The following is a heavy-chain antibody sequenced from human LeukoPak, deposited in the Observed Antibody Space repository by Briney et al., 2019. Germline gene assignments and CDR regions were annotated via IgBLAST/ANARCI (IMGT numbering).Heavy chain of an antibody. CDR1: GGSISSYY. Sequence: PSETLSLTCTVSGGSISSYYWSWIRQPPGKGLEWIGYIYYSGSTNYNPSLKSRVTISVDTSKNQFSLKLSSVTAADTAVYYCERGPLKRGVRGVYGYWGQGTLVTVSS. CDR3: ERGPLKRGVRGVYGY. CDR2: IYYSGST. J-gene: IGHJ4*02. V-gene: IGHV4-59*12. D-gene: IGHD3-10*01.